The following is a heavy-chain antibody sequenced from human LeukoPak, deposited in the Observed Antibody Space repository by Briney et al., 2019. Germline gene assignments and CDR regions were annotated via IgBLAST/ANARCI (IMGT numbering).Heavy chain of an antibody. CDR2: ISGSGGST. J-gene: IGHJ4*02. D-gene: IGHD1-26*01. V-gene: IGHV3-23*01. Sequence: QPGGSLRLSCAASGFTFSSYAMSWVRQAPGKGLEWVSAISGSGGSTYYADSVKGRFTISRDNSKNTLYLQMNSLRAEDTAVYYCAKRNSGLLQVSSHELNWGQGTLVTVSS. CDR3: AKRNSGLLQVSSHELN. CDR1: GFTFSSYA.